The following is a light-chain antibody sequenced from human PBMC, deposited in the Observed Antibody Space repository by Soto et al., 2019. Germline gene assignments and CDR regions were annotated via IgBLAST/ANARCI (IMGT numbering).Light chain of an antibody. CDR1: QSVSSTY. CDR3: QLYGSSSTWT. V-gene: IGKV3-20*01. CDR2: GAS. Sequence: EIVLTQSPGTLSLSPGERATLSCRASQSVSSTYLAWYQHKPGQPPTLLIYGASSRVTGIPDRFSGSGSGTDFTLTISRLEPEDFAVYYCQLYGSSSTWTFSQGTKVEIK. J-gene: IGKJ1*01.